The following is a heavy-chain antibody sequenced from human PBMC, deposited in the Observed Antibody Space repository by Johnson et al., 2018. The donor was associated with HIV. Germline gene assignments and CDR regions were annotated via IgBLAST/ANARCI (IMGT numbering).Heavy chain of an antibody. CDR2: ISYDGSNK. J-gene: IGHJ3*02. Sequence: VQLLESGGGVVQPGRSLRLSCAASGFTFSSYAMHWVRQAPGKGLEWVAVISYDGSNKYYADSVKGRFTISRDNSKNTLYLQMNSLRAEDTAVYYCAREASIAARFAFDIWGQGTMVTVSS. CDR3: AREASIAARFAFDI. D-gene: IGHD6-6*01. V-gene: IGHV3-30*04. CDR1: GFTFSSYA.